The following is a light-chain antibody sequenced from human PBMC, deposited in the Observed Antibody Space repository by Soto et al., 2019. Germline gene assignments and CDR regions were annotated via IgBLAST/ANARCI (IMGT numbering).Light chain of an antibody. CDR2: SDS. J-gene: IGLJ1*01. CDR1: NIGSKA. V-gene: IGLV3-12*02. Sequence: SYELTQPHSVSVATAQMARLTGGGNNIGSKAVHWYQQKPGQDPVLVISSDSNRPSGIAERFSGSNPVNTATLTISRIEAGDYAGYDCQVWCCSSDHRVFGTGTMLTVL. CDR3: QVWCCSSDHRV.